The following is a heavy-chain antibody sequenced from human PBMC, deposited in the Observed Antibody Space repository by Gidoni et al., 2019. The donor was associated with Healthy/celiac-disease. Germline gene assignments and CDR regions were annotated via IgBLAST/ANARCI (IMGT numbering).Heavy chain of an antibody. V-gene: IGHV5-51*01. Sequence: EVQLVQPGAEVQHPGEYLKISCKASGSSFTSNWIGCVRQMPGKGLEWMGLLHPGDSDTRYSPSFKGQVTISAEKSISTAYRQWSSLKASDTAMYYCASSYGVNDAFDIWGQGTMVTVSS. CDR3: ASSYGVNDAFDI. D-gene: IGHD2-21*01. CDR2: LHPGDSDT. CDR1: GSSFTSNW. J-gene: IGHJ3*02.